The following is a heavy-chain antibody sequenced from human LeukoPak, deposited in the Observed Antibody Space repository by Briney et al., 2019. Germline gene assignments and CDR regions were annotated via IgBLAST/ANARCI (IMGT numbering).Heavy chain of an antibody. CDR1: GGSFSGYY. CDR3: ARTGYCTGGSCYGGYFDP. CDR2: INHSGST. Sequence: PSETLSLTCAVYGGSFSGYYWSWIRQPPGKGLEWIGEINHSGSTNYNPSLKSRVTISVDTSKNQFSLKVNSVTAADTAVYYCARTGYCTGGSCYGGYFDPWGQGTLVSVSS. D-gene: IGHD2-15*01. V-gene: IGHV4-34*01. J-gene: IGHJ5*02.